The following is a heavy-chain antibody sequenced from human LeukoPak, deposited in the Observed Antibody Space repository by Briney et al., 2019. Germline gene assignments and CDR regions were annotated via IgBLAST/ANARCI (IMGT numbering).Heavy chain of an antibody. V-gene: IGHV4-38-2*02. Sequence: SETLSLTCTVSGYSISSGYYWGWIRQPPGKGLEWIGTFYHSGSTYYNSSLKSRVTISVDTSKNQFSLKLNSVTAADTAVYYCAKSNGYGLIDIWGQGTMVTVSS. CDR3: AKSNGYGLIDI. D-gene: IGHD3-22*01. CDR1: GYSISSGYY. CDR2: FYHSGST. J-gene: IGHJ3*02.